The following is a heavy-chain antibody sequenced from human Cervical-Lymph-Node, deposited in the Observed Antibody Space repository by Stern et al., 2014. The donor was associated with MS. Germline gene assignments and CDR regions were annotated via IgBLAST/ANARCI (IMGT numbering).Heavy chain of an antibody. V-gene: IGHV4-61*02. J-gene: IGHJ4*02. D-gene: IGHD5-18*01. Sequence: QVQLQESGPGLVKPSQTLSLTCTVSGGSVGSGSYDWSWIRQPAGKGLEWIGRIYTTGSTYYNPSLKSRVSISIDTSQNQFSLKRPSVTAADTAVYYCARDKEDTNMAFRYFDNWGQGTLVTVSS. CDR3: ARDKEDTNMAFRYFDN. CDR2: IYTTGST. CDR1: GGSVGSGSYD.